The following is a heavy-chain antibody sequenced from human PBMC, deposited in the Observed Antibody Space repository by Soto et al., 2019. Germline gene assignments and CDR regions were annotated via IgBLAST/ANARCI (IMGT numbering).Heavy chain of an antibody. D-gene: IGHD3-22*01. CDR2: IGTAGDP. CDR3: ERAGYDSSGYYFYAMDV. Sequence: EEQLVESGGGLVQPGGSLRLSCVASGFILSGYDMHWVRQATGEGLEWVSVIGTAGDPYYSGSVKGRFTISRGNAENSVYLQMNSLRGGDTAVYYCERAGYDSSGYYFYAMDVWGPGTTVTVSS. CDR1: GFILSGYD. J-gene: IGHJ6*02. V-gene: IGHV3-13*05.